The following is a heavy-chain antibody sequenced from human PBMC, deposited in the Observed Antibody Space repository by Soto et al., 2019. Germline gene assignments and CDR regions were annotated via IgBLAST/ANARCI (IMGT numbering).Heavy chain of an antibody. CDR1: GFTFSDYY. J-gene: IGHJ4*02. V-gene: IGHV3-11*01. CDR3: ARDKGQLVPADGY. Sequence: GGSLRLSCAASGFTFSDYYMSWIRQAPGKGLEWVSYITSSGSSIYYADSVKGRFTISRDNAKNSLYLQTNSLRAEDTAVYYCARDKGQLVPADGYWGQGTLVTVS. D-gene: IGHD6-6*01. CDR2: ITSSGSSI.